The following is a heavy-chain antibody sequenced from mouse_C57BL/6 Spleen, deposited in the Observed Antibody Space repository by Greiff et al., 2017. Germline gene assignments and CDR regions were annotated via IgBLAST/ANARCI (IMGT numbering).Heavy chain of an antibody. CDR1: GYAFSSSW. CDR3: AREDSSGYDYAMDY. J-gene: IGHJ4*01. Sequence: VQLVESGPELVKPGASVKISCKASGYAFSSSWMNWVKQRPGKGLEWIGRIYPGDGDTNYNGKFKGKATLTADKSSSTAYMQLSSLTSEDSAVYFCAREDSSGYDYAMDYWGQGTSVTVSS. V-gene: IGHV1-82*01. D-gene: IGHD3-2*02. CDR2: IYPGDGDT.